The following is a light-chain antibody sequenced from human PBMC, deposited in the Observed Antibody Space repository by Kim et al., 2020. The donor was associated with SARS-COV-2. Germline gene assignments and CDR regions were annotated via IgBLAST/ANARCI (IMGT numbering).Light chain of an antibody. CDR1: QSITDTF. Sequence: EIVLTQSPDTLSLSPGERATLSCRASQSITDTFLAWYLQKPGQAPRLLIHGVSTRATGIPDRISGSGSGTDFSLTISRLEPEDFAVYYCQQYGNSPITFGQGTRLEIK. J-gene: IGKJ5*01. CDR2: GVS. V-gene: IGKV3-20*01. CDR3: QQYGNSPIT.